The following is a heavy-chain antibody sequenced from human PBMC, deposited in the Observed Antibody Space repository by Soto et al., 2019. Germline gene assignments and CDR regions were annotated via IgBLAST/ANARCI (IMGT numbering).Heavy chain of an antibody. V-gene: IGHV4-39*01. CDR3: AKLMYYYDSSGYSNWFDP. Sequence: SETLSLTCTVSGGSISSSSYYWGWIRQPPGKGLEWIGSIYYSGSTYYNPSLKSRVTISVDTSKNQFSLKLSSVTAADMAVYYCAKLMYYYDSSGYSNWFDPWGQGTLVTVS. D-gene: IGHD3-22*01. CDR1: GGSISSSSYY. J-gene: IGHJ5*02. CDR2: IYYSGST.